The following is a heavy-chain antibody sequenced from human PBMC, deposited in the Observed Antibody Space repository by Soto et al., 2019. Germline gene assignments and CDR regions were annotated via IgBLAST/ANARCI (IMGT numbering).Heavy chain of an antibody. CDR3: ARGRGIAVY. CDR1: GGSFSGYY. Sequence: SETLSLTCAVYGGSFSGYYWSWIRQPPGKGLEWIGEINHSGSTNYNPSLKSRVTISVDTSKNQFSLKLSSVTAADTAVYYCARGRGIAVYWGQGTLVTVSS. D-gene: IGHD6-19*01. V-gene: IGHV4-34*01. CDR2: INHSGST. J-gene: IGHJ4*02.